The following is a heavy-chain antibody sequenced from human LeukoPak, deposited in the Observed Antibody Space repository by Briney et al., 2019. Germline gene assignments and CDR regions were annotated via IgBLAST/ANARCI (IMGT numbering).Heavy chain of an antibody. D-gene: IGHD2-15*01. CDR3: ARSHYCSGGSCYASDY. CDR2: ISSSSSTI. V-gene: IGHV3-48*01. J-gene: IGHJ4*02. CDR1: GFTFSSYS. Sequence: PGGSLRLSCAASGFTFSSYSMNWVRQAPGKGLEWVSYISSSSSTIYYADSVKGRFTISRDNAKNSLYLQMNSLRAEDTAVYYCARSHYCSGGSCYASDYWGQGTLVTVSS.